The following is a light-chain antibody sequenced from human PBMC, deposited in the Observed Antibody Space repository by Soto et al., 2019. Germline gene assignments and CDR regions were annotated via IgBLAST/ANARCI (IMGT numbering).Light chain of an antibody. J-gene: IGKJ1*01. V-gene: IGKV3-15*01. CDR2: GAS. CDR3: QQYNNWPPT. Sequence: EIVMTQSPATLSVSPGEGATLSCRASQSVSSSLAWYQQNPGQAPRLLISGASTRATGIPARFSGSGSGTEFTLTISSLQSEDFAVYSCQQYNNWPPTFGQGTKVEIK. CDR1: QSVSSS.